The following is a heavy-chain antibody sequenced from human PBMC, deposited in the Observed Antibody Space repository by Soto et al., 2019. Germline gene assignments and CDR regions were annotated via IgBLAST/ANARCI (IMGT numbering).Heavy chain of an antibody. CDR1: GGSISSYY. J-gene: IGHJ6*02. Sequence: ETLSLTCTVSGGSISSYYWSWIRQPAGKGLEWIGRIYTSGSTNYNPSLKSRVTMSVDTSKNQFSLKLSSVTAADTAVYYCAREGYSSGWYRPTTYYYYYGMDVWGQGTTVTVSS. V-gene: IGHV4-4*07. CDR2: IYTSGST. D-gene: IGHD6-19*01. CDR3: AREGYSSGWYRPTTYYYYYGMDV.